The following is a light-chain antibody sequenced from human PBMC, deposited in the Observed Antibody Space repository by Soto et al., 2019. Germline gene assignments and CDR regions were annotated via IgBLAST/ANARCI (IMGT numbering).Light chain of an antibody. V-gene: IGLV1-47*01. CDR2: RTN. Sequence: QSVLTQPLSASGTPGQRVTISCSGANSNVGSNYVYWYQHLPRTAPKLLMFRTNQRPSGVPDRFSGSKSGTSASLAISGLRSEDEAYYYCGTWDDRVSGPVFGVGTQLTVL. CDR1: NSNVGSNY. CDR3: GTWDDRVSGPV. J-gene: IGLJ2*01.